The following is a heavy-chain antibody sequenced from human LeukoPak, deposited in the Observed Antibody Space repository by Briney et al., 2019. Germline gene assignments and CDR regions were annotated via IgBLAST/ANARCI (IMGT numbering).Heavy chain of an antibody. Sequence: SETLSLTCTVSGGSISSTRYYWGWIRQPPGKGLEWIGSGFYSGSTYHNPSLKSRVTISVDTSKNLFSLKLSSVTAADTAFYCCARHSNGYFDYWGQGTLVTVSS. CDR1: GGSISSTRYY. V-gene: IGHV4-39*01. CDR3: ARHSNGYFDY. J-gene: IGHJ4*02. D-gene: IGHD3-22*01. CDR2: GFYSGST.